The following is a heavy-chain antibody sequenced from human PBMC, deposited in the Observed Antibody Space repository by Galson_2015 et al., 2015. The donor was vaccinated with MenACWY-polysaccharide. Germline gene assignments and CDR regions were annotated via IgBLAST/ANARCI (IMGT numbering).Heavy chain of an antibody. V-gene: IGHV3-33*01. CDR3: AREGSRIVFHAFDV. CDR1: GLTFRGSG. Sequence: SLRLSCAASGLTFRGSGMHWVRQAPGKGLEWVAVIQYDGSKKQYIDSVKGRFTISRDNSKNTLYLEMNSLRAEDTALYYCAREGSRIVFHAFDVWGQGTMVIVSS. D-gene: IGHD3-10*02. CDR2: IQYDGSKK. J-gene: IGHJ3*01.